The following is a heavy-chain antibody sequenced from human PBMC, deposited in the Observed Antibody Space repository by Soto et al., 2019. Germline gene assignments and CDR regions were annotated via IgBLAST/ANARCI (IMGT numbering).Heavy chain of an antibody. CDR3: ARSGNYAEYNWFDP. CDR2: IIPILGTA. J-gene: IGHJ5*02. Sequence: SVKVSCKASGGTFSSYAISWVRQGPGQGLEWMGGIIPILGTATYAQKFQGRVTIPADESTSTAYMELSSLRSEDTAVYYCARSGNYAEYNWFDPWGQGTLVTVSS. D-gene: IGHD4-4*01. CDR1: GGTFSSYA. V-gene: IGHV1-69*13.